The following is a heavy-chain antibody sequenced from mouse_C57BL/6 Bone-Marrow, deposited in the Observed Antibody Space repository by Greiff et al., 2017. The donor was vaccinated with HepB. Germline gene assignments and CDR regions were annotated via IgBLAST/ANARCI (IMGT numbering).Heavy chain of an antibody. CDR2: IWRGGST. Sequence: QVQLQQSGPGLVQPSQSLSITCTVSGFSLTSYGVHWVRQSPGKGLEWLGVIWRGGSTDYNAAFMSRLSMTKDNSKSQVFFKMNSLQADDTAIYYCAKPYYDYDWFAYWGQGTLVTVSA. V-gene: IGHV2-5*01. CDR3: AKPYYDYDWFAY. CDR1: GFSLTSYG. J-gene: IGHJ3*01. D-gene: IGHD2-4*01.